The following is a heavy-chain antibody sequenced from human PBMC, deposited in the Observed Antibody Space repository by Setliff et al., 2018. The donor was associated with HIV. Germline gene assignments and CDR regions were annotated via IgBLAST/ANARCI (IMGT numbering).Heavy chain of an antibody. V-gene: IGHV3-7*04. CDR1: GFTFSSYW. CDR2: IKQDGSKA. D-gene: IGHD5-18*01. CDR3: ARDDSNGNTDAFDI. Sequence: PGGSLRFSCAASGFTFSSYWMSWVRQAPGKGLEWVADIKQDGSKAYYMDSVKGRFTISRDNAKNSLYLQMTSLRAEDTAVYYCARDDSNGNTDAFDIWGQGTTVTVSS. J-gene: IGHJ3*02.